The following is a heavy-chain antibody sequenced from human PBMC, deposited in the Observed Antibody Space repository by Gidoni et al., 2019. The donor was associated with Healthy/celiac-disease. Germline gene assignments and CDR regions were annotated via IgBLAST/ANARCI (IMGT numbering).Heavy chain of an antibody. V-gene: IGHV4-34*01. J-gene: IGHJ4*02. CDR2: INHSGST. Sequence: QVQLQQWGAGLLKPSETLSLTCAVYGGSFSGYYWSWIRQPPGKGLEWIGEINHSGSTNYNPSLKSRVTISVDTSKNQFSLKLSSVTAADTAVYYCARAKDTAMVPKAHFDYWGQGTLVTVSS. CDR1: GGSFSGYY. CDR3: ARAKDTAMVPKAHFDY. D-gene: IGHD5-18*01.